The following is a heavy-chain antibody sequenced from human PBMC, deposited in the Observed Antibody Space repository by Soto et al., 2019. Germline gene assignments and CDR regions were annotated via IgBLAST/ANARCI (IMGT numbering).Heavy chain of an antibody. Sequence: SETLSLTCTVSGGSISSYYWSWIRQPPGKGLEWIGYIYYSGSTNYNPSLKSRVTISVDTSKNQFSLKLSSVTAADTAVYYCASKKGEGLTDTGFAPWGQGTLVTV. D-gene: IGHD3-10*01. V-gene: IGHV4-59*01. CDR2: IYYSGST. J-gene: IGHJ5*02. CDR3: ASKKGEGLTDTGFAP. CDR1: GGSISSYY.